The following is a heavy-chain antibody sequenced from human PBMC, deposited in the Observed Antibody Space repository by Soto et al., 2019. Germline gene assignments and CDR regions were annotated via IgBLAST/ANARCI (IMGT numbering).Heavy chain of an antibody. CDR3: ATRFYSSSWYDPYYFAY. J-gene: IGHJ4*02. V-gene: IGHV4-30-2*01. Sequence: SETLSLTCAVSGGSISSGGYSWSWIRQPPGKGLDWIGYIYHSGSTYYNPSLKSRVTISVDRSKNQFSLKLSSVTAADTAVYYCATRFYSSSWYDPYYFAYWGPGTLVTVSS. CDR2: IYHSGST. CDR1: GGSISSGGYS. D-gene: IGHD6-13*01.